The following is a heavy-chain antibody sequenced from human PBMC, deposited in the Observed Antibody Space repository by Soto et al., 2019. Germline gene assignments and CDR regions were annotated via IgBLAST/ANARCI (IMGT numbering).Heavy chain of an antibody. V-gene: IGHV3-43*01. CDR2: VTWDGGSS. CDR1: GFTFNDYT. CDR3: ANERSRIFHS. J-gene: IGHJ5*01. Sequence: HPGGSLRLSCAASGFTFNDYTMHWVRQVPGKSLEWVSLVTWDGGSSFYADSVKGRFTISRDNIENYVYLQMNGLRTEDTALYYCANERSRIFHSWGQGTLVTVSS. D-gene: IGHD3-10*01.